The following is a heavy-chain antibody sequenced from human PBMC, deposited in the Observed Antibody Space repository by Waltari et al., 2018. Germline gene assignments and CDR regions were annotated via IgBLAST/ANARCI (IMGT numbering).Heavy chain of an antibody. D-gene: IGHD6-19*01. CDR2: IYYSGRP. CDR3: ARLRIAVAAYYYYYMDV. Sequence: QVQLQESGPGLVKPSETLSLTCTVSGGSISSYYWSWIRQPPGKGLEWIGYIYYSGRPNYNPSLKSRVTISVDTSKNQFSLKLSSVTAADTAVYYCARLRIAVAAYYYYYMDVWGKGTTVTVSS. CDR1: GGSISSYY. J-gene: IGHJ6*03. V-gene: IGHV4-59*01.